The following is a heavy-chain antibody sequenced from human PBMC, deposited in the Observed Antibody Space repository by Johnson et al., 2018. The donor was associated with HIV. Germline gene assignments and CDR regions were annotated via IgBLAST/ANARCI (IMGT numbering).Heavy chain of an antibody. V-gene: IGHV3-48*01. Sequence: VQLVESGGGVVQPGGSLRLSCAASGFTVSSNYMNWVRQAPGKGLEWVSYIATRAEAIHYADSVKGRFPLSRDNSQNSLYLQMNGLRAEDTAIYYCARDLWEANVFPGAFDIWGQGTVVTVSS. CDR2: IATRAEAI. CDR3: ARDLWEANVFPGAFDI. D-gene: IGHD3-16*01. CDR1: GFTVSSNY. J-gene: IGHJ3*02.